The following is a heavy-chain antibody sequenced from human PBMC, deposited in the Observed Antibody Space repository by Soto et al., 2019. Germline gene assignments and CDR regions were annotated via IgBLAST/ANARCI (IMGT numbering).Heavy chain of an antibody. CDR3: ARELLGRSWFDT. CDR2: IYRTGST. CDR1: GCSFTSNNW. Sequence: SETLSLTCAVSGCSFTSNNWLTGGRQPRGQGMEWIGEIYRTGSTNYNPSLRSRVPISVDTSKTQFSLKLSSVTAADQAVYYCARELLGRSWFDTWGQGTLVTVS. V-gene: IGHV4-4*02. D-gene: IGHD1-26*01. J-gene: IGHJ5*02.